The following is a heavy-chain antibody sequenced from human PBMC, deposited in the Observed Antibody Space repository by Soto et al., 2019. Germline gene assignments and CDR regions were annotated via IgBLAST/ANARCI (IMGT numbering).Heavy chain of an antibody. CDR2: IKQDGSEK. J-gene: IGHJ6*02. CDR3: AREIEAEREDYYYGMDV. V-gene: IGHV3-7*03. D-gene: IGHD6-13*01. Sequence: GGSLRLSCAASGFTFSSYWMSWVRQAPGKGLEWVANIKQDGSEKYYVDTVKGRFTISRDNAKNSLYLQMNSLRAEDTAVYYCAREIEAEREDYYYGMDVWGQGTTVTVYS. CDR1: GFTFSSYW.